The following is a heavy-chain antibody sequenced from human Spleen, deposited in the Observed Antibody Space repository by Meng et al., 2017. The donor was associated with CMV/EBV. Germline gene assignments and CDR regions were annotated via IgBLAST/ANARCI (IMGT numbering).Heavy chain of an antibody. CDR3: ARDLAYSSSPGAFDI. V-gene: IGHV1-18*01. J-gene: IGHJ3*02. CDR2: ISAYNGNT. Sequence: ASVKVSCKASGYTFTTYGISWVRQAPGQGLEWMGWISAYNGNTNYAQKFQGRVTMTRDTSTSTVYMELSSLRSEDTALYYCARDLAYSSSPGAFDIWGQGTMVTVSS. D-gene: IGHD6-6*01. CDR1: GYTFTTYG.